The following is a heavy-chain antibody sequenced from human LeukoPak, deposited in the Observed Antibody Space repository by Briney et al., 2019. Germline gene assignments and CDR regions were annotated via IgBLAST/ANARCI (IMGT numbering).Heavy chain of an antibody. V-gene: IGHV1-69*13. J-gene: IGHJ5*02. CDR1: EGTFSSYA. CDR3: ARVYSNYGWFDP. Sequence: SVKVSCKASEGTFSSYAISWVRQAPGQGLEWMGGIIPIFGTANYAQKFQGRVTITADESTSTAYMELSSLRSEDTAVYYCARVYSNYGWFDPWGQGTLVTVSS. CDR2: IIPIFGTA. D-gene: IGHD4-11*01.